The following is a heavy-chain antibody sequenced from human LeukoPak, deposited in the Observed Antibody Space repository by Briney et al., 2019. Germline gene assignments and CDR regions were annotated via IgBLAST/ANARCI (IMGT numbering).Heavy chain of an antibody. CDR1: GYTFTGYY. CDR3: ARSAIVVVPAATHSYGMDV. Sequence: ASVKVSCRASGYTFTGYYMHWVRQAPGQGLEWMGWINPNSGGTNYAQKFQGWVTMTRDTSISTAYMELSRLRSDDTAVYYCARSAIVVVPAATHSYGMDVWGQGTTVTVSS. CDR2: INPNSGGT. J-gene: IGHJ6*02. V-gene: IGHV1-2*04. D-gene: IGHD2-2*01.